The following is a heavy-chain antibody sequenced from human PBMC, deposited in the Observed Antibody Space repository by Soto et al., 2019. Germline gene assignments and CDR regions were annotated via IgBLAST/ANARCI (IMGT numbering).Heavy chain of an antibody. Sequence: QVQLVQSGAEVKKPGASVKVSCKASGYTFTSYGISWVRQAPGQGREWMGWISAYNGNTNYAQKLQGRVTMTTDTSTSTAYMELRSLRSDDTAVYYCAREEKQWLVMGPLYLYWGQGTLVTVSS. J-gene: IGHJ4*02. CDR2: ISAYNGNT. V-gene: IGHV1-18*04. CDR1: GYTFTSYG. CDR3: AREEKQWLVMGPLYLY. D-gene: IGHD6-19*01.